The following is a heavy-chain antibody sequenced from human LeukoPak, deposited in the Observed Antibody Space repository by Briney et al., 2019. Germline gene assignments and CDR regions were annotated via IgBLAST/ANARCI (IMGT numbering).Heavy chain of an antibody. V-gene: IGHV4-39*01. CDR1: GGSISSSSYY. CDR3: ARPSIAARYIDY. J-gene: IGHJ4*02. D-gene: IGHD6-6*01. Sequence: PSETLSLTCTVSGGSISSSSYYWGWIRQPPGKGLEWIGSIYYSGSTYYNPSLKSRVTISVDTSKNQFSLKLSSVTAADRAVYYCARPSIAARYIDYWGQGTLVTVSS. CDR2: IYYSGST.